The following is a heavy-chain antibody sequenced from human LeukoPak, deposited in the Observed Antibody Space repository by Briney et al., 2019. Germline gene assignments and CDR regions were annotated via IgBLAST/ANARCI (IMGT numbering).Heavy chain of an antibody. V-gene: IGHV3-23*01. J-gene: IGHJ3*02. CDR2: ISPGGDRT. CDR3: AALFDYYGSGSYFGVGAFDI. Sequence: PGGSLRLSCAASGYTFSTYALSWVRQAPGKGLEWVSAISPGGDRTYYADSVKGRSAISRDNSKNTLYLQMNSLRAEDTAVYYCAALFDYYGSGSYFGVGAFDIWGQGTMATVSS. CDR1: GYTFSTYA. D-gene: IGHD3-10*01.